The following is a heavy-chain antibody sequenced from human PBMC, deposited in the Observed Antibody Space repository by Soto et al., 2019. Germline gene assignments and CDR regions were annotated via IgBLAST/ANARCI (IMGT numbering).Heavy chain of an antibody. J-gene: IGHJ4*02. CDR3: ARDDDYGDNGLDY. CDR1: GFTFGRHG. D-gene: IGHD4-17*01. Sequence: QVQLVESGGGVVQPGGSLRLSCAASGFTFGRHGMHWVRQAPGKGLEWVAVIGSDGRRDSYADSVKGRFTISRDNGQNTLYLQMNSLREEDTAVYYCARDDDYGDNGLDYWGQGTLVTVSS. V-gene: IGHV3-33*01. CDR2: IGSDGRRD.